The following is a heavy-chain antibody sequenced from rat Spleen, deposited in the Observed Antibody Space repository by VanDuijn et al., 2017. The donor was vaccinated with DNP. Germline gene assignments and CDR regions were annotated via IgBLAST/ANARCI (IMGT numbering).Heavy chain of an antibody. Sequence: EVQLVESGGGLVQPGRSLKISCTASGFTFSDYNMAWVRQAPKKGLEWVATVNYDGGITYYRDSVKGRFTISRDNAESALYLRMDSLRSEDTATYYCTRHDYSNYYFDYWGRGVMVTVSS. CDR1: GFTFSDYN. CDR2: VNYDGGIT. V-gene: IGHV5-7*01. CDR3: TRHDYSNYYFDY. J-gene: IGHJ2*01. D-gene: IGHD1-8*01.